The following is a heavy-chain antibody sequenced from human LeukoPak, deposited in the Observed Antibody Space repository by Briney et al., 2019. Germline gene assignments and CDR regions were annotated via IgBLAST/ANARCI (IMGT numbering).Heavy chain of an antibody. CDR3: ARAFTHDTFDI. Sequence: AASVKASCKASGYAFNGYYMHWVRQAPGQGLEWMGWINPNSGDTNYAQRFQGRVTVTRDTSISTAYMELSRLRSDDTAVYYCARAFTHDTFDIWGQGTVVTVSS. V-gene: IGHV1-2*02. D-gene: IGHD3-3*02. J-gene: IGHJ3*02. CDR2: INPNSGDT. CDR1: GYAFNGYY.